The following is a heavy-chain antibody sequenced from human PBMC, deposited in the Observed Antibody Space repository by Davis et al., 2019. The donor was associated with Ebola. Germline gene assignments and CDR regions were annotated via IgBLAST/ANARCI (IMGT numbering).Heavy chain of an antibody. CDR1: GFAFSSFW. Sequence: PGGSLRLSCVASGFAFSSFWTHWVRQAPGQGLEWVARINEDGSFTSHADSMKGRFTISRDNARNTLYLQMYSLEVEDTAVYYCATFGSAWGLSYWGQGTLVTVSS. V-gene: IGHV3-74*01. D-gene: IGHD6-19*01. CDR3: ATFGSAWGLSY. J-gene: IGHJ4*02. CDR2: INEDGSFT.